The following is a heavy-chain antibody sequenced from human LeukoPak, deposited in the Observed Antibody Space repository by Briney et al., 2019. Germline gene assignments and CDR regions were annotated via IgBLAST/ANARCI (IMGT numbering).Heavy chain of an antibody. Sequence: SETLSLTCTVSGGSISGYYWSWIRQPPGKGLEWIGFISHSGSAYYNTSLNSRVTISLDTSKNQFSLILRSVTATDTAIYYCARHRLSGSTVTFFDIWGQGTLVTVPS. CDR3: ARHRLSGSTVTFFDI. CDR1: GGSISGYY. D-gene: IGHD4-17*01. V-gene: IGHV4-59*08. CDR2: ISHSGSA. J-gene: IGHJ4*02.